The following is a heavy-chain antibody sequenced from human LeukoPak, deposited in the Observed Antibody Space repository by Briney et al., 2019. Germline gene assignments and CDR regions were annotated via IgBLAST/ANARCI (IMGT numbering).Heavy chain of an antibody. CDR1: GGSFSGYY. CDR3: ARTYSSSRASGY. V-gene: IGHV4-34*01. J-gene: IGHJ4*02. CDR2: INHSGGT. D-gene: IGHD6-13*01. Sequence: PSETLSLTCAVYGGSFSGYYWSWIRQPPGKGLEWIGEINHSGGTNYNPSLKCRVTISVDTSKNQFSLKLSSVTAADTAVYYCARTYSSSRASGYWGQGTLVTVSS.